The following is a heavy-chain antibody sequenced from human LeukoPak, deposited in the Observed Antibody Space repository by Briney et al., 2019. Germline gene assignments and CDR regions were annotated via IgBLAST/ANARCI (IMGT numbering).Heavy chain of an antibody. CDR3: AREGTRVGEQQLVWDWFDP. D-gene: IGHD6-13*01. V-gene: IGHV3-66*01. Sequence: GGSLRLSCAASGFTVSSNYMSWVRQAPGKGLEWVSVIYSGGSTYYADSVKGRFTICRDHSKNTLYLQMNSLRAEDTAVYYCAREGTRVGEQQLVWDWFDPWGEGTLVTVSS. CDR1: GFTVSSNY. J-gene: IGHJ5*02. CDR2: IYSGGST.